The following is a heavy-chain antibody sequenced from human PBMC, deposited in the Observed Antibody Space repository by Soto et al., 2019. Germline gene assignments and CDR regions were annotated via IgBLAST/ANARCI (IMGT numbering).Heavy chain of an antibody. J-gene: IGHJ4*02. V-gene: IGHV3-11*01. CDR1: GFSFSDYY. D-gene: IGHD3-10*01. Sequence: QVPLVESGGGLVKPGGSLRLSCAASGFSFSDYYMGWIRQAPGKGLEWLSMIGGSGSDTYYADSVKGRFTISRDNAETSLYLLMSSRGVEETARDYCARPVREPRDWGQGTLVTVSS. CDR2: IGGSGSDT. CDR3: ARPVREPRD.